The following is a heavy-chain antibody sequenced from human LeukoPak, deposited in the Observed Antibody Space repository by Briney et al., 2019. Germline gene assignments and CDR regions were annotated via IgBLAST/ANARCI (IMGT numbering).Heavy chain of an antibody. J-gene: IGHJ4*02. CDR3: ARAKHWQAQRRGYSYALDY. D-gene: IGHD5-18*01. CDR2: ISSNNGNT. Sequence: GASVKVSCKASGYAFTSFGMNWVRQAPGQGHEWMGWISSNNGNTNYAQKFQGRFTMTTDKSTSTAYMELRSLRSDDTAVYYCARAKHWQAQRRGYSYALDYWGQGTLVTVSS. CDR1: GYAFTSFG. V-gene: IGHV1-18*01.